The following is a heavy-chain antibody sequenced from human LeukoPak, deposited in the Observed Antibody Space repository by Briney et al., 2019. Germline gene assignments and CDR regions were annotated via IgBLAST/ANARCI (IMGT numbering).Heavy chain of an antibody. D-gene: IGHD3-22*01. V-gene: IGHV1-8*01. CDR2: MNPNSGNT. Sequence: ASVKVSCKASGYTSTSYDINWVRQATGQGLEWMGWMNPNSGNTGYAQKFQGRVTMTRNTSISTAYMELSSLRSEDTAVYYCARGHYYDSSGSYYYYGMDVWGQGTTVTVSS. CDR3: ARGHYYDSSGSYYYYGMDV. CDR1: GYTSTSYD. J-gene: IGHJ6*02.